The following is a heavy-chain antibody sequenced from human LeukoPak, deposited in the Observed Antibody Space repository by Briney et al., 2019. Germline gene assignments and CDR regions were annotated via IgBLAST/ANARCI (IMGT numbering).Heavy chain of an antibody. D-gene: IGHD1-26*01. CDR2: ISGSAFNT. V-gene: IGHV3-23*01. CDR1: GFTFSSYA. J-gene: IGHJ4*02. Sequence: GGSLRLSCTASGFTFSSYAMRWVRQAPGKGLEWVSAISGSAFNTYYADSVKGRFTISRDNSNNTLYLQMNSLRAEDTAVYYCARERGALYFDYWGQGTLVTVSS. CDR3: ARERGALYFDY.